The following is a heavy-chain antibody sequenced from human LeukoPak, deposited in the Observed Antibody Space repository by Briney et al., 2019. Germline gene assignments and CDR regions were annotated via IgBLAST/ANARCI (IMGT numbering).Heavy chain of an antibody. J-gene: IGHJ6*04. V-gene: IGHV4-34*01. CDR2: INHSGST. Sequence: SETLSLTCAVYGGSFSGYYWSWIRQPPGKGLEWIGEINHSGSTNYNPSLKSRVTISVATSKNQFSLKLSSVTAADTAVYYCARARDWSYYYYYYGMDVWGKGTTVTVSS. CDR1: GGSFSGYY. D-gene: IGHD3/OR15-3a*01. CDR3: ARARDWSYYYYYYGMDV.